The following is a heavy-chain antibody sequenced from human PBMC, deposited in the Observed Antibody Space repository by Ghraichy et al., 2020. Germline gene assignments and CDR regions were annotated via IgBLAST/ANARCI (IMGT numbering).Heavy chain of an antibody. CDR3: ARFQKQLRANYYYYYGMDV. V-gene: IGHV4-34*01. J-gene: IGHJ6*02. D-gene: IGHD6-13*01. CDR1: GGSFSGYY. CDR2: INHSGST. Sequence: SQTLSLTCAVYGGSFSGYYWSWIRQPPGKGLEWIGEINHSGSTNYNPSLKSRVTISVDTSKNQFSLKLSSVTAADTAVYYCARFQKQLRANYYYYYGMDVWGQGTTVTVSS.